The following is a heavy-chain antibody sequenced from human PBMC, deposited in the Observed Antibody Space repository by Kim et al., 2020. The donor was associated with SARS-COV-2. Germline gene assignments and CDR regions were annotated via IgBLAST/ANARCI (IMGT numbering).Heavy chain of an antibody. V-gene: IGHV3-11*04. Sequence: GKGRFTISRDNAKNSLYLQMNSLRAEDTAVYYCARDSFGYYDSSGYYMDVWGQGTTVTVSS. J-gene: IGHJ6*02. D-gene: IGHD3-22*01. CDR3: ARDSFGYYDSSGYYMDV.